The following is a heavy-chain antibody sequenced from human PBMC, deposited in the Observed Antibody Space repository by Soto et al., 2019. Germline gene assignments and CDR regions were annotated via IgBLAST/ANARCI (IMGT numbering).Heavy chain of an antibody. V-gene: IGHV4-31*03. Sequence: SETLSLTCTVSGGSISGGGYYWSWIRQHPGKGLEWIGYIYYSGSTYYNPSLKSRVSISVDTSKNQFSLKLSSVTAADTAVYYCASGVDAGFSRPPFDYWGPGTLVTVSS. CDR1: GGSISGGGYY. CDR2: IYYSGST. J-gene: IGHJ4*02. D-gene: IGHD3-10*01. CDR3: ASGVDAGFSRPPFDY.